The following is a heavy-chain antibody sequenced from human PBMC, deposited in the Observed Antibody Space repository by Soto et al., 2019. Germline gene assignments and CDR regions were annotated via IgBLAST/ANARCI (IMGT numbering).Heavy chain of an antibody. D-gene: IGHD3-10*01. CDR2: INHSGST. V-gene: IGHV4-34*01. Sequence: VTPSLTCAVYGGYFSGYYWRWIRQPPGKGLEWIGEINHSGSTNYNPSLKSRVTISVDTSKNQFSLKLSSVTAADTAVYYCARALYYYGSGRTNWFDPWGQGTLVTVSS. J-gene: IGHJ5*02. CDR1: GGYFSGYY. CDR3: ARALYYYGSGRTNWFDP.